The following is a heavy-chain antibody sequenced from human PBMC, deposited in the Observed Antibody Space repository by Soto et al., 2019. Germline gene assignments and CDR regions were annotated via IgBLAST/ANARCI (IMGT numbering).Heavy chain of an antibody. V-gene: IGHV4-39*01. CDR3: ARSGLTQLGYCSSTSCYSPFDY. Sequence: SETLSLTCTVSGGSISSSSYYWGWIRQPPGKGLEWIGSIYYSGSTYYNPSLKSRVTISVDTSKNQFSLKLSSVTAADTAVYYCARSGLTQLGYCSSTSCYSPFDYWGQGTLVTV. CDR2: IYYSGST. CDR1: GGSISSSSYY. J-gene: IGHJ4*02. D-gene: IGHD2-2*01.